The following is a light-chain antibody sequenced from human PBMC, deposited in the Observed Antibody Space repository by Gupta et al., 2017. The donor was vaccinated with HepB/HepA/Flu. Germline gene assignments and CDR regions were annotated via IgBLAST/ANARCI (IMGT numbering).Light chain of an antibody. CDR1: QSISSY. V-gene: IGKV1-39*01. CDR3: QQSYSTSIT. J-gene: IGKJ5*01. Sequence: DIQMTPSPSSLSASVGDRVTITCRASQSISSYLNRYQQKPGKAPKLLIYAASSLQSGVPSRFSGSGSGTDFTRTISSLPPEDFATYYCQQSYSTSITFGQGTRLEIK. CDR2: AAS.